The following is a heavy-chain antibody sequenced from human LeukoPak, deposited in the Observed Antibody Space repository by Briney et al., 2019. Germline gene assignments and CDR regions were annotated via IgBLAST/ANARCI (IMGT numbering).Heavy chain of an antibody. CDR2: ISYGGSNK. CDR1: GFTFSNYG. V-gene: IGHV3-30*18. Sequence: GGSLRRSCAASGFTFSNYGMHWVRQAPGKGLEWVAVISYGGSNKYYADAVKGRFTISRDNPKNTLYLQMNSLRTEDTAVYYCAKDLGIAVAGEPNYCDDWGQGTLVTVSS. J-gene: IGHJ4*02. CDR3: AKDLGIAVAGEPNYCDD. D-gene: IGHD6-19*01.